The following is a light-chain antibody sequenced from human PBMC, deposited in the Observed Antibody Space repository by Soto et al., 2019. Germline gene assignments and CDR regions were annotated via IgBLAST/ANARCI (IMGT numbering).Light chain of an antibody. J-gene: IGLJ1*01. CDR2: DVS. CDR3: SSYTSSSTLYV. Sequence: SVLTQPASVSGSPGQSITISCTGTSSDVGGYNYVSWYQQYPGKAPKLMIYDVSNRPSGVSSRSSGSKSGNTASLTISGLQAEDEADYYCSSYTSSSTLYVFGTGTKVTVL. CDR1: SSDVGGYNY. V-gene: IGLV2-14*01.